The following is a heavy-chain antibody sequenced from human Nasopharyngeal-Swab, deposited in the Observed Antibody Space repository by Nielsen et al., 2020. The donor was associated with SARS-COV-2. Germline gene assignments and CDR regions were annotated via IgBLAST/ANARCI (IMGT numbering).Heavy chain of an antibody. CDR3: AREGTVTQHEAFDL. CDR1: GFTFSNYA. J-gene: IGHJ3*01. D-gene: IGHD4-11*01. V-gene: IGHV3-30-3*01. Sequence: GGSLRLSCTASGFTFSNYAMHWVRQAPGKGLEWVAVISYDGSNTFYGDSVKGRFTISRDDSKNTLYLQMNSLRVEDTAVYYCAREGTVTQHEAFDLWGQGTLVTVS. CDR2: ISYDGSNT.